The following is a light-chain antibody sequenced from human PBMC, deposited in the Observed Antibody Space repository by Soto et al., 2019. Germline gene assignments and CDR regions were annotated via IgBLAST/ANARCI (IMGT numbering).Light chain of an antibody. J-gene: IGKJ2*01. CDR2: AAS. V-gene: IGKV1-8*01. CDR1: QGISSY. Sequence: AIRMTQSPSSFSASTGDRVTITCRASQGISSYLAWYQQKPGKAPKLLIYAASTLQSGVPSRFSGSGSGTDFTLTISCLQSEDFATCYCQQYYSYPPYTFGHGTKLEIK. CDR3: QQYYSYPPYT.